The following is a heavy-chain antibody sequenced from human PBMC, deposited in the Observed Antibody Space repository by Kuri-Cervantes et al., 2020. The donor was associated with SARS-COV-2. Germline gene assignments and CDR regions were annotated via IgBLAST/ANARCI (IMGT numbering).Heavy chain of an antibody. CDR2: ISSSSTI. D-gene: IGHD6-13*01. J-gene: IGHJ6*02. V-gene: IGHV3-69-1*01. Sequence: GGSLRLSCAASGFTFSDYYMNWVRQAPGKGLEWVSSISSSSTIYYADSVKGRFTISRDNSKNTLYLQMNSLRAEDTAVYYCAGDCRYSSSGHYYYGMDVWGQGTMVTVSS. CDR3: AGDCRYSSSGHYYYGMDV. CDR1: GFTFSDYY.